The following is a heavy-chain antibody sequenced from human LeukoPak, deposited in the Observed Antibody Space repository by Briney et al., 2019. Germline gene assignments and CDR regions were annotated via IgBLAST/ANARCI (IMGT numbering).Heavy chain of an antibody. CDR1: GFTFSDYY. J-gene: IGHJ3*02. CDR2: ISSGGSTI. CDR3: ARGARYSGYDHDAFDI. Sequence: GGSLRLSCAASGFTFSDYYMSWIRQAPGKGLEWVSYISSGGSTIYYADSVKGRFTISRDNAKNSLYLQMNGLRAEDTAVYYCARGARYSGYDHDAFDIWGQGTMVTVSS. D-gene: IGHD5-12*01. V-gene: IGHV3-11*01.